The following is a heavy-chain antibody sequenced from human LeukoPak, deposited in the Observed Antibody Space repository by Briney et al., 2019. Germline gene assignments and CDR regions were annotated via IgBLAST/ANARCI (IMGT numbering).Heavy chain of an antibody. D-gene: IGHD3-10*01. Sequence: ASVTVSCKASGYTFSNYAVHWVRQAPGQRLEWMGWINAGNGDTKYSQKFQGRVTITRDTSATTAYMELSSLRSEDTAVYYCARDLTMVRGVLHWFDPWGQGTLVTVSS. CDR2: INAGNGDT. CDR3: ARDLTMVRGVLHWFDP. J-gene: IGHJ5*02. V-gene: IGHV1-3*01. CDR1: GYTFSNYA.